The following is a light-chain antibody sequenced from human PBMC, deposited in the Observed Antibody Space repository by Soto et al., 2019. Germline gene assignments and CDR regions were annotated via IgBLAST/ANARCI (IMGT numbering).Light chain of an antibody. CDR3: QQYTTSSWT. V-gene: IGKV3-15*01. Sequence: ERVMTQSPATLSVSPGERATLSCRASQSISSNLAWYQQKPGQAPRLLIYGASTRATGIPARFSGSGSGTDFTLTISRLEPEDFAVYYCQQYTTSSWTFGQGTKVDIK. CDR2: GAS. CDR1: QSISSN. J-gene: IGKJ1*01.